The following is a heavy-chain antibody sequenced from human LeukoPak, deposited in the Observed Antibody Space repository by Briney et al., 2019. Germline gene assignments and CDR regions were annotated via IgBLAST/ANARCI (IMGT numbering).Heavy chain of an antibody. CDR2: INHSGST. Sequence: SETLSLTCTVSGVSISSSNSYWGWIRQPPGTGLEWIGEINHSGSTNYNPSLKSRVTISVDTSKNQFSLKLSSVTAADTAVYYCARRGYSYGNNWFDPWGQGTLVTVSS. V-gene: IGHV4-39*07. CDR1: GVSISSSNSY. CDR3: ARRGYSYGNNWFDP. J-gene: IGHJ5*02. D-gene: IGHD5-18*01.